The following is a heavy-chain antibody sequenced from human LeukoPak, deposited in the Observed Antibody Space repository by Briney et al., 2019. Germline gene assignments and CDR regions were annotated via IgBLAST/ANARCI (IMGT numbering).Heavy chain of an antibody. CDR3: AKGRALVGGTTRSSDS. CDR2: ISGSGGDT. J-gene: IGHJ5*02. D-gene: IGHD1-26*01. Sequence: GGSLRLSCAASGFTFSSYSMNWVRQAPGKGLEWVSVISGSGGDTFYADSVKGRFTISRDNSKNTLYLQMNSLRVEDTAVYYCAKGRALVGGTTRSSDSWGQGTLVTVSS. V-gene: IGHV3-23*01. CDR1: GFTFSSYS.